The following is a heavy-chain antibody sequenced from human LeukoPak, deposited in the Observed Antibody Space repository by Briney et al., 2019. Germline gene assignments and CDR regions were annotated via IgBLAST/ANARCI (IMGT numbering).Heavy chain of an antibody. D-gene: IGHD1-26*01. V-gene: IGHV3-30*18. CDR3: AKDQDSSGSYSLILDY. CDR1: GFTFSSYG. CDR2: ISYDGSNK. Sequence: GRSLRLSCAASGFTFSSYGMHWVRQAPGKGLEWVAVISYDGSNKYYADSVKGRFTISRDNSKNTLYLQMNSLRAEDTAVYYCAKDQDSSGSYSLILDYWGQGTLVTVSS. J-gene: IGHJ4*02.